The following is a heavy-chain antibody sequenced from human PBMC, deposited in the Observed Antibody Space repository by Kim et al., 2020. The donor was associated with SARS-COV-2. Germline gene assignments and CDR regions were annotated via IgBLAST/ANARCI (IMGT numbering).Heavy chain of an antibody. D-gene: IGHD3-16*01. Sequence: TNYADCVKGRISISRDNAKNTLYLQMTSLRAEDTAIYYCARPLYDYVWGTYWGQGTLVTVSS. CDR3: ARPLYDYVWGTY. CDR2: T. J-gene: IGHJ4*02. V-gene: IGHV3-74*01.